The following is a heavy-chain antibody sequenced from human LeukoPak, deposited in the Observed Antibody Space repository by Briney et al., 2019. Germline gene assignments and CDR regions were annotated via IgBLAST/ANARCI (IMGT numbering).Heavy chain of an antibody. CDR3: ARVGELDSSSWDY. J-gene: IGHJ4*02. Sequence: GGSLRLSCAASGFTFSNHWMTWVRQAPGKGLEWVSSISSSSSYIYYADSVKGRFTISRDNAKNSLYLQMNSLRAEDTAVYYCARVGELDSSSWDYWGQGTLVTVSS. D-gene: IGHD6-13*01. CDR1: GFTFSNHW. CDR2: ISSSSSYI. V-gene: IGHV3-21*01.